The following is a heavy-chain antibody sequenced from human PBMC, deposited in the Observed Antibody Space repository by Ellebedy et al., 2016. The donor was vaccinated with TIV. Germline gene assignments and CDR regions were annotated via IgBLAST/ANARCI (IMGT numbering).Heavy chain of an antibody. CDR1: GGSISSYY. V-gene: IGHV4-4*07. CDR3: ARDRMYYYDSSGSYQYYGMDV. Sequence: SETLSLTXTVSGGSISSYYWSWIRQPAGKGLEWIGRIYTSGSTNYNPSLKRRVTMSVDTSKNQFSLKLRSVTAADTAVYYCARDRMYYYDSSGSYQYYGMDVWGQGTTVTVSS. CDR2: IYTSGST. J-gene: IGHJ6*02. D-gene: IGHD3-22*01.